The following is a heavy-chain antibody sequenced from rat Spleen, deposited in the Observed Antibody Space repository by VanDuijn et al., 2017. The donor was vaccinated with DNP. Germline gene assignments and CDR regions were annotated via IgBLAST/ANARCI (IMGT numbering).Heavy chain of an antibody. CDR3: IRWNSGHFDY. V-gene: IGHV5-58*01. Sequence: EVQLVETGGGLVQPGRSLKLSCVASGFTFSSYWMFWIRQAPGKGLEWVASINTDGGSTYYPDSMKGRFTISRDNAENTVYLQMNSLRSEDMATYYCIRWNSGHFDYWGQGVMVTVSS. J-gene: IGHJ2*01. CDR1: GFTFSSYW. CDR2: INTDGGST. D-gene: IGHD4-3*01.